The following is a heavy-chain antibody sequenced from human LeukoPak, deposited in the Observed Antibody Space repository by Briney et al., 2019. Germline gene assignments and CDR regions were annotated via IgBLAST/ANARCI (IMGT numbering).Heavy chain of an antibody. V-gene: IGHV4-4*07. J-gene: IGHJ4*02. CDR3: AIYYYDSSGWSDY. Sequence: PSETLSLTCTVSGGSISSSYWSWIRQPAGKGLEWIGRIYSGGSTNYNPSLKSRVTMSVDTSKNQFSLKLSSVTAADTAMYYCAIYYYDSSGWSDYWGQGTLVTVSS. CDR1: GGSISSSY. CDR2: IYSGGST. D-gene: IGHD3-22*01.